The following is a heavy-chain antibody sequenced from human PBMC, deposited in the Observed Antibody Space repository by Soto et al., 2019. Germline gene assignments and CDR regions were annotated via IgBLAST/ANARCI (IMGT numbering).Heavy chain of an antibody. V-gene: IGHV1-46*03. Sequence: ASVKVSCKASGYTLTSYYIHWVRQAPGQGLEWMGIINPSGGSTSYAQKFKGRVTTTRDTSTSTVYMELSSLRSEDTSAFYCAKVGLGAPIRYFDYWGQGTLVTVSS. CDR1: GYTLTSYY. CDR3: AKVGLGAPIRYFDY. CDR2: INPSGGST. D-gene: IGHD1-26*01. J-gene: IGHJ4*02.